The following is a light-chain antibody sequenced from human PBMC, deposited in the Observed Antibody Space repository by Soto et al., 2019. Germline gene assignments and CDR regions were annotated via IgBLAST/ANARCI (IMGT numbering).Light chain of an antibody. CDR2: DFS. CDR1: SSDVGSYNR. J-gene: IGLJ1*01. CDR3: SSYTSSITYV. V-gene: IGLV2-18*02. Sequence: QSALTQRPSVSGSPGQSVTFSCTGTSSDVGSYNRVSWYQQPPGTAPKLMIYDFSNRPSGVPDRFSGSKSCNTASLTISGLQAEDEAYYYCSSYTSSITYVFGTGTKVTVL.